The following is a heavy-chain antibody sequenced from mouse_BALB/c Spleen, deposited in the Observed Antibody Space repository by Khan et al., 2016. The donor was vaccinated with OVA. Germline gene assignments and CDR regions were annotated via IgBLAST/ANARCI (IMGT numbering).Heavy chain of an antibody. Sequence: QVQLQQPGAELVKAGASVKMSCKASGYTITSYWMHWVKQRLGQGLEWFAETNPTNGRTYYNEKFKSKDTLTVDKSSSTAYMLLSGPTFEDSAVYYCARIKKILATYFDYWGQGTTLTVSS. CDR2: TNPTNGRT. V-gene: IGHV1S81*02. J-gene: IGHJ2*01. D-gene: IGHD1-1*01. CDR3: ARIKKILATYFDY. CDR1: GYTITSYW.